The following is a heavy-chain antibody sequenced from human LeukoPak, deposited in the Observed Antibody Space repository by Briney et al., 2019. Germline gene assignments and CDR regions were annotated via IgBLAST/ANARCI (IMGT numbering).Heavy chain of an antibody. CDR1: GGSISSYS. J-gene: IGHJ6*04. Sequence: SETLSLTCTVSGGSISSYSWSWIRQPPGKGLEWIGYIYYSVSTNYNPSLKSRVTISVDTSKNKFSLKLSSVTAADTSVYYCARAGSSSWTSDYYYGMDVWGKGTTVTVSS. CDR2: IYYSVST. D-gene: IGHD6-13*01. V-gene: IGHV4-59*01. CDR3: ARAGSSSWTSDYYYGMDV.